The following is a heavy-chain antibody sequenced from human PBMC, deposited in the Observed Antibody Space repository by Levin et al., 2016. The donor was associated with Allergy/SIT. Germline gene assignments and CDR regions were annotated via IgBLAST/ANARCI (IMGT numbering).Heavy chain of an antibody. Sequence: GGSLRLSCAASGFTFSSYAMSWVRQAPGKGLEWVSAISGSGGSTYYADSVKGRFTISRHNSKNTLYLQMNSLRAEDTAVYYCARGLVGGAPPSYAFDIWGQGTMVTVSS. V-gene: IGHV3-23*01. CDR2: ISGSGGST. CDR3: ARGLVGGAPPSYAFDI. CDR1: GFTFSSYA. D-gene: IGHD1-26*01. J-gene: IGHJ3*02.